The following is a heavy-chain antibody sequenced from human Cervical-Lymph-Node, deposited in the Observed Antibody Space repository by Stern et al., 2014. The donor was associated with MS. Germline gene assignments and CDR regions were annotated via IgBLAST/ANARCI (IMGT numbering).Heavy chain of an antibody. V-gene: IGHV1-2*02. Sequence: QMQLVQSGTEVKKPGASVKVSCKASGYTFTDHYLHWVRQAPGQGPEWLGWVHPKSGATNYARGFQARVTLTRDTSISTAYMELRRLTSDDTAIYYCARDMDDSGFSLGPDYWGQGSLVTVSS. CDR1: GYTFTDHY. J-gene: IGHJ4*02. D-gene: IGHD3-10*01. CDR3: ARDMDDSGFSLGPDY. CDR2: VHPKSGAT.